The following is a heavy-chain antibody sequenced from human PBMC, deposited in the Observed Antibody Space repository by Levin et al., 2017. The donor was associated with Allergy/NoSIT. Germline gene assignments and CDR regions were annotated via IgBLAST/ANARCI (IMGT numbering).Heavy chain of an antibody. V-gene: IGHV3-23*01. CDR3: AKGIRPGASYFEY. CDR2: VSGSGGST. D-gene: IGHD4/OR15-4a*01. J-gene: IGHJ4*02. Sequence: LAGGSLRLSCAASGFTFSSYTMTWVRQAPGKGLEWVSTVSGSGGSTYHADSVKGRFTISRDNSKNTLYLQMNSLRAEDTALYYCAKGIRPGASYFEYWGQGILVTVSS. CDR1: GFTFSSYT.